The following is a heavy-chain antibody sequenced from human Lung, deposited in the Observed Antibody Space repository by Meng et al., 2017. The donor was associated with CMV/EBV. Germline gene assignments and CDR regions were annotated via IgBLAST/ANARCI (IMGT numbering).Heavy chain of an antibody. CDR2: IKQDGNEE. CDR1: GFTFSSYW. CDR3: ARVGTLSTNYYYFIIDV. J-gene: IGHJ6*02. V-gene: IGHV3-7*01. D-gene: IGHD1-1*01. Sequence: ESXKISXAASGFTFSSYWMSWVRQAPGKGLEWVANIKQDGNEEYYVDSLKGRFTISRDNAKNSLYLQMTSLRAEDTAVYYCARVGTLSTNYYYFIIDVWGQGTXVTVSS.